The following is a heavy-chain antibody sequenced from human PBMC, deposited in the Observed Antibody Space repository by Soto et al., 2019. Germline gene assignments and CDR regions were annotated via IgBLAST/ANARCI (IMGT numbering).Heavy chain of an antibody. J-gene: IGHJ5*02. CDR2: IYYSGST. CDR3: ATQEVGGSYVYTFDP. Sequence: SETLSLTCTVSGASISSGGYYWSWIRQHPGKGLEWIGYIYYSGSTCYNPSLKSRVTISVDTSKNHFSLKLSSVTAADTAVYYCATQEVGGSYVYTFDPWGQGTLVTVSS. CDR1: GASISSGGYY. D-gene: IGHD1-26*01. V-gene: IGHV4-31*03.